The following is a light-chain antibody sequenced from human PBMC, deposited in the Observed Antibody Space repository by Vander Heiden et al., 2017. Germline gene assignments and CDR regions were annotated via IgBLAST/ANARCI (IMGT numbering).Light chain of an antibody. V-gene: IGKV4-1*01. CDR2: WAS. J-gene: IGKJ5*01. CDR3: QQYYNSHIT. CDR1: RSVFSSHDSKNF. Sequence: DIAVGQAPDSLAVSLGERATINRKASRSVFSSHDSKNFLSWYQQKPGQPPKLLIYWASSRESGVPDRFSGSGSETDFTLTISSLQAEDVAVYYCQQYYNSHITFGQGTRLEIK.